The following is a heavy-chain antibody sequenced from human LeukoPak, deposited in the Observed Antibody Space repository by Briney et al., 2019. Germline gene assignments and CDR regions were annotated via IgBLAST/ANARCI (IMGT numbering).Heavy chain of an antibody. D-gene: IGHD1-26*01. V-gene: IGHV3-15*01. CDR2: IKSKTDGGTT. Sequence: GGSLRLSCAASGFTFSNAWMSWVRQAPGRGLEWVGRIKSKTDGGTTDYAAPVKGRFTISRDDSKNTLYLQMNSLKTEDTAVYYCTTDRGSYYTDYWGQGTLVTVSS. CDR3: TTDRGSYYTDY. J-gene: IGHJ4*02. CDR1: GFTFSNAW.